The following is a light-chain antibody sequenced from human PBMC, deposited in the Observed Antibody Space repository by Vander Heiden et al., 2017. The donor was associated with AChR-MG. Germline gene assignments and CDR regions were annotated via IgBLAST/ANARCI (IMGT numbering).Light chain of an antibody. V-gene: IGLV2-23*01. CDR2: EGS. CDR1: SSDVGSHNL. Sequence: QSALTQPASVSGSPGQSITISCAGTSSDVGSHNLDAWYQQHPGQAPKLMIYEGSKRPSGVSNRFSGSKSGNTASLTISGLQAEDEADYYCCSYAGSSTSLYVVFGGGTKLTVL. J-gene: IGLJ2*01. CDR3: CSYAGSSTSLYVV.